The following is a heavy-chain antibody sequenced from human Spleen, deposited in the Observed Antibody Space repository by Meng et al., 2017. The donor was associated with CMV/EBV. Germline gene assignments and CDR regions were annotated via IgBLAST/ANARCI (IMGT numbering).Heavy chain of an antibody. Sequence: SETLSLTCTVSGGSISSYYWSWIRQPPGKGLEWIGYMYYSGVTSYNPSLKSRVTISVDTSKKQFSLRLSSVTAADTAVYYCARAYSYYYDSSGYIILHAFDIWGQGTMVTVSS. J-gene: IGHJ3*02. CDR1: GGSISSYY. V-gene: IGHV4-59*01. D-gene: IGHD3-22*01. CDR2: MYYSGVT. CDR3: ARAYSYYYDSSGYIILHAFDI.